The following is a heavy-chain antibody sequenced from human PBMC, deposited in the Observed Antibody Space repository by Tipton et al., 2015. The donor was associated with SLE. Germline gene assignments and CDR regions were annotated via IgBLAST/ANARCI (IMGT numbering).Heavy chain of an antibody. CDR1: GYSFSSHW. CDR3: ARQVPTTDFDY. CDR2: IYPGDSET. D-gene: IGHD1-26*01. V-gene: IGHV5-51*03. Sequence: QLVQSGAEVKKPGESLKISCKGSGYSFSSHWIAWVRQMPGKGLECMGIIYPGDSETKYSPSFQGRVIISADKSIDTAYLQWSSLKASDTAMYYCARQVPTTDFDYWGQGTLVTVSS. J-gene: IGHJ4*02.